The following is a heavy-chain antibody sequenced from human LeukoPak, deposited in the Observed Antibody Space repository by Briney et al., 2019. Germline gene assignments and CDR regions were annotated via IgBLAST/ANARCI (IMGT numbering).Heavy chain of an antibody. CDR1: GGSFSGYY. V-gene: IGHV4-34*01. CDR2: INHSGST. CDR3: ARGRGYDFWSGYYPYYFDY. J-gene: IGHJ4*02. Sequence: SETLSLTCAVSGGSFSGYYWSWIRQPPGKGLEWIGEINHSGSTNYNPSLKSRVTISVDTSKNQFSLKLSSVTAADTAVYYCARGRGYDFWSGYYPYYFDYWGQGTLVTVSS. D-gene: IGHD3-3*01.